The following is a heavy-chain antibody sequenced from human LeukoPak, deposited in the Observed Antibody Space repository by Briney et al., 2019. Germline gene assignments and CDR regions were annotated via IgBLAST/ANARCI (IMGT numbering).Heavy chain of an antibody. Sequence: SQTLSLTCAVSGGSISSGGYSWSWIRQPPGKGLEWIGYIYHSGSTYYNPSLKSRVTISVDRSKNQFSLKLSSVTAADTAVYYCARGGFWSGYYTFDYWGQGTLVTVSS. V-gene: IGHV4-30-2*01. CDR3: ARGGFWSGYYTFDY. J-gene: IGHJ4*02. D-gene: IGHD3-3*01. CDR2: IYHSGST. CDR1: GGSISSGGYS.